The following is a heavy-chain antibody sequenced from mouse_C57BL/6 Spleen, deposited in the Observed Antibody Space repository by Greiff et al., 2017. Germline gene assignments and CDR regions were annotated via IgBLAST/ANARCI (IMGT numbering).Heavy chain of an antibody. D-gene: IGHD3-3*01. V-gene: IGHV1-69*01. Sequence: QVHVKQPGAELVMPGASVKLSCKASGYTFTSYWMHWVKQRPGQGLEWIGEIDPSDSYTNYNQKFKGKSTLTVDKSSSTAYMQLSSLTSEDSAVYYCARAGPNYAMDYWGQGTSVTVSS. CDR2: IDPSDSYT. J-gene: IGHJ4*01. CDR1: GYTFTSYW. CDR3: ARAGPNYAMDY.